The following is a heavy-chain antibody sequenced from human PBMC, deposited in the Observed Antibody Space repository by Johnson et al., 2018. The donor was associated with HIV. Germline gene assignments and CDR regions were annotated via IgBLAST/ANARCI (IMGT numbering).Heavy chain of an antibody. CDR3: ARPLYGDSGWAFDI. CDR1: GFTFSSYD. V-gene: IGHV3-13*01. CDR2: ITTAGDT. Sequence: VQLVESGGGLVQPGGSLRLSCVASGFTFSSYDMHWVRQATGKGLEWVSAITTAGDTYYTGSVKGRFTISRENAKNSLYLQMNSLRAEYTALYYCARPLYGDSGWAFDIWGQGTMVTVSS. J-gene: IGHJ3*02. D-gene: IGHD4-17*01.